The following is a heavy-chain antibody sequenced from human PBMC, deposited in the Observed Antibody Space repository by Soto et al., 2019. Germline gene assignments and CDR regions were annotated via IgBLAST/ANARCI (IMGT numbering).Heavy chain of an antibody. Sequence: QVQLVESGGGVVQPGRSLRLSCAASGFTFSSYGMHWVRQAPGKGLEWVAVIWYDGSNKYYADSVKGRFTISRDNSKNTLYLQMNSLRAEDTAVYYCARDRGYCSSTSCYSQRGWDYYYYGMDVWGQGTTVTVSS. J-gene: IGHJ6*02. CDR2: IWYDGSNK. CDR3: ARDRGYCSSTSCYSQRGWDYYYYGMDV. V-gene: IGHV3-33*01. D-gene: IGHD2-2*01. CDR1: GFTFSSYG.